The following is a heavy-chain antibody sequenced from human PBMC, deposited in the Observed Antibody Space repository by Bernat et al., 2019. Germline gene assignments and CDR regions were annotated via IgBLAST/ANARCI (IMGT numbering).Heavy chain of an antibody. V-gene: IGHV3-33*01. CDR1: GVTFSSYG. CDR3: ARAPIKAMVDS. Sequence: QVQLVESGGGVVQPGRSLRLSCAASGVTFSSYGMHWVRQAPGKGLEWVAVIWYDGSNKYYADSVMGRFTISRDNSKNTLYLQMNSLRAEDTAVYYCARAPIKAMVDSWGQGTLVTVSS. CDR2: IWYDGSNK. D-gene: IGHD5-18*01. J-gene: IGHJ4*02.